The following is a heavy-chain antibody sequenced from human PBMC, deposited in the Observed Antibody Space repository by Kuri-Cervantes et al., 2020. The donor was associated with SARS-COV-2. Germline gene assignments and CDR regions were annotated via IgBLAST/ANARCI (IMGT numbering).Heavy chain of an antibody. J-gene: IGHJ4*02. CDR1: GFSISSGYY. CDR2: IYHSGTT. V-gene: IGHV4-38-2*01. D-gene: IGHD3-3*01. CDR3: ARGYDFWSGYYLHY. Sequence: SETLSLTCAVSGFSISSGYYWGWIRQPPGKGLEWIGNIYHSGTTNYNPSLKSRVAISLDTSKHHFSLSLSSVTAADTAVYYCARGYDFWSGYYLHYWGQGVLVTVSS.